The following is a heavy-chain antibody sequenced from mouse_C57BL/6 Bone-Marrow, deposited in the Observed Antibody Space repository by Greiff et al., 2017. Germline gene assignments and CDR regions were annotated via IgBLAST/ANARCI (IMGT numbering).Heavy chain of an antibody. CDR1: GYSFTDYN. V-gene: IGHV1-39*01. D-gene: IGHD1-1*01. J-gene: IGHJ1*03. CDR3: ARGGYCDSSRWYFDV. CDR2: INPNYGPT. Sequence: LVESGPELVKPGASVKISCKASGYSFTDYNMNWVKQSNGKSLEWIGVINPNYGPTSYNQKFKGKATLTVDKSSSTAYMQLNSLTSEDSAVYDCARGGYCDSSRWYFDVWGTGTTVTVSS.